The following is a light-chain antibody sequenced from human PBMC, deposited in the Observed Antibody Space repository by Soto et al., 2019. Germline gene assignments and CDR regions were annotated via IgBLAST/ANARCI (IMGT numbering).Light chain of an antibody. CDR2: YDE. CDR3: QSHDGSLHASV. V-gene: IGLV1-36*01. CDR1: SSNVGNNA. J-gene: IGLJ1*01. Sequence: QSVLTQPPSVSGAPGQRVTISCSGRSSNVGNNAVNWYQQLPGKAPKLLIYYDEILPSGIPDRFSASKSGSSASLAISGLQAEEEADYYCQSHDGSLHASVCGTGTKVTVL.